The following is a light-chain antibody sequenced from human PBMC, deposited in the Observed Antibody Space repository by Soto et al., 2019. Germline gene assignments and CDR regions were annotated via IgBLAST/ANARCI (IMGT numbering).Light chain of an antibody. Sequence: QSVLTQPASVSGSPGQSITISCTGTSSDVGGYNFVSWYQHHPDKVPKLMIFEVSNRPSGVSNRFSGSKSGNTASLTISGLQAEDEADYYCTSYTSSSTYVFGTGTKVTVL. CDR1: SSDVGGYNF. CDR3: TSYTSSSTYV. V-gene: IGLV2-14*01. J-gene: IGLJ1*01. CDR2: EVS.